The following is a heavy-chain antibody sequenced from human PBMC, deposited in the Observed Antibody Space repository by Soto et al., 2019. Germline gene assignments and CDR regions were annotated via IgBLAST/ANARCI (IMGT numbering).Heavy chain of an antibody. Sequence: ASVKVSCKASGYPFTNYAMHWVRLAPGQRLEWMGWINAANGNTQYSQKFQGRVSISTDTSASTAYLELTSLRSEDTAVYYCARLFGVTAVLPDAFNFRGQGPLVTVSS. CDR1: GYPFTNYA. J-gene: IGHJ3*01. CDR2: INAANGNT. D-gene: IGHD2-21*02. V-gene: IGHV1-3*01. CDR3: ARLFGVTAVLPDAFNF.